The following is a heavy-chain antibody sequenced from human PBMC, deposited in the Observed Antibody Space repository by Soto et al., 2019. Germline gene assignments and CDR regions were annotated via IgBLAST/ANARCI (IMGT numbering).Heavy chain of an antibody. CDR1: GFTFSSYS. Sequence: GGSLRLSCAASGFTFSSYSMNWVRQAPGKGLEWVSSISSSSSYIYYADSVKGRFTISRDNAKNSLYLQMNSLRAEDTAVYYCARGARGSSSWGYWGQGTLVTVSS. CDR2: ISSSSSYI. J-gene: IGHJ4*02. V-gene: IGHV3-21*01. D-gene: IGHD6-13*01. CDR3: ARGARGSSSWGY.